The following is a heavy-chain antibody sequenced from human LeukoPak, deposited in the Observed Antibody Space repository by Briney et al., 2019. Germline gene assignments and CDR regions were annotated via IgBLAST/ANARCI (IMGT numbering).Heavy chain of an antibody. CDR2: IKSKTDGGTT. CDR3: TTGVGGYYWDYFDY. Sequence: PGGSLRLSCAASGFTFSSYAMSWVRQAPGKGLEWVGRIKSKTDGGTTDYAAPVKGRFTISRDDSKNTLYLQMNSLKTEDTAVYYCTTGVGGYYWDYFDYWGQGTLVTVSS. V-gene: IGHV3-15*01. CDR1: GFTFSSYA. J-gene: IGHJ4*02. D-gene: IGHD3-22*01.